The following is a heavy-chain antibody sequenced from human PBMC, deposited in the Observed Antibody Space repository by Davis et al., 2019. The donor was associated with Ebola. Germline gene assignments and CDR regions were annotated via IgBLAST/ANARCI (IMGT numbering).Heavy chain of an antibody. J-gene: IGHJ6*02. V-gene: IGHV1-69*13. CDR1: GGTFSSYA. Sequence: AASVKVSCKASGGTFSSYAISWVRQAPGQGLEWMGGIISIFGTANYAQKFQGRVTITADESTSTAYMELSSLRSEDTAVYYCATGASTTGISYYYGMDVWGQGTTVTVSS. CDR3: ATGASTTGISYYYGMDV. CDR2: IISIFGTA. D-gene: IGHD1-1*01.